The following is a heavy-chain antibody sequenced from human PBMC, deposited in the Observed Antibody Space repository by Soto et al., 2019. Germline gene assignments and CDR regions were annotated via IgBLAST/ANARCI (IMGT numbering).Heavy chain of an antibody. Sequence: QVQLVESGGGVVQPGRSLRLSCAASGFTFSSYAMHWVLQAPGKGLEWVAVISYDGSNKYYADSVKGRFTISRDNSKNTLYLQMNSLRAEDKAVYYCASATDYGDYDYWGQGTLVTVSS. CDR1: GFTFSSYA. CDR2: ISYDGSNK. J-gene: IGHJ4*02. V-gene: IGHV3-30-3*01. D-gene: IGHD4-17*01. CDR3: ASATDYGDYDY.